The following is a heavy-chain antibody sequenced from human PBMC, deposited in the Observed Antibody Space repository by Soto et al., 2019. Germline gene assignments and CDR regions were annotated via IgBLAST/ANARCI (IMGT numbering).Heavy chain of an antibody. CDR3: ARDRGSGWTEFDY. CDR1: GGSISSGGYY. V-gene: IGHV4-31*03. D-gene: IGHD6-19*01. Sequence: SETLSLTCTVSGGSISSGGYYWSWIRQHPGKGLEWIGYIYYSGSTYYNPSLKSRVTISVDTSKNQFSLKLSSVTAADTAVYYCARDRGSGWTEFDYWGQGTLVTVSS. J-gene: IGHJ4*02. CDR2: IYYSGST.